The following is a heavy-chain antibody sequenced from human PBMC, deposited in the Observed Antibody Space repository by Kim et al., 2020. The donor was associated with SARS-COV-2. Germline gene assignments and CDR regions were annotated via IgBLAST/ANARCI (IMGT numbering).Heavy chain of an antibody. V-gene: IGHV7-4-1*02. J-gene: IGHJ4*02. Sequence: NPTYAQGFTGRFVFSLDTSVSTAYLQISSLTAEDTAVYYCARNSARLPDHWGQGTLVTVSS. D-gene: IGHD2-21*01. CDR2: NP. CDR3: ARNSARLPDH.